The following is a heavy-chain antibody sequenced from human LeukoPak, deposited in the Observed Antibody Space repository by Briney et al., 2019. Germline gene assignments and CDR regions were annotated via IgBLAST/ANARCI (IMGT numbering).Heavy chain of an antibody. CDR3: ARDPGIAAATYYYYGMDV. Sequence: GGSLRLSCAASGFTFSSYSMNWVRQAPEKGLEWVSYISSSGTTIYYADSVKGRFTISRDNAKNSLYLQMNSLRAEDTAVYYCARDPGIAAATYYYYGMDVWGQGTTVTVSS. J-gene: IGHJ6*02. CDR2: ISSSGTTI. D-gene: IGHD6-13*01. CDR1: GFTFSSYS. V-gene: IGHV3-48*04.